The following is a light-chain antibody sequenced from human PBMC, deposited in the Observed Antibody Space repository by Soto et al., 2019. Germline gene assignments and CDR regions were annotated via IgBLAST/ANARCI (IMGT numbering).Light chain of an antibody. J-gene: IGLJ3*02. Sequence: QSVLTQSPSASASLGASVKLTCILSSGHSSYAIAWHQQQPDKGPRYLMRLNSDGSHRKGDGIPDRFSGSSSGAERYLTISSLQSEDEADYYCQTWATGIVVFGGGTKVTVL. CDR2: LNSDGSH. CDR3: QTWATGIVV. CDR1: SGHSSYA. V-gene: IGLV4-69*01.